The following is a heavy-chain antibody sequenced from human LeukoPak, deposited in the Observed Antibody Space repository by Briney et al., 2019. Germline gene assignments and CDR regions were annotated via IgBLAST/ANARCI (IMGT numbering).Heavy chain of an antibody. CDR2: IYHSGST. CDR1: GYSISSGYY. V-gene: IGHV4-38-2*02. CDR3: ARVQYYYYYYMDV. Sequence: PSETLSLTCTVSGYSISSGYYWGWIRQPPGKWLEWIGRIYHSGSTYYNPSLKSRVTISVDTSKNQFSLKLSSVTAADTAVYYCARVQYYYYYYMDVWGKGTTVTVSS. J-gene: IGHJ6*03.